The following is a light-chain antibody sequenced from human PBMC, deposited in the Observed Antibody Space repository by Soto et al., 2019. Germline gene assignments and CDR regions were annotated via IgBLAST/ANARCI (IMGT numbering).Light chain of an antibody. CDR1: QSVSSSY. CDR3: QQYGSSPPYT. CDR2: GAS. J-gene: IGKJ2*01. V-gene: IGKV3-20*01. Sequence: EIVLTQSPGTLSLPPGERATLSCRASQSVSSSYLAWYQQKPGQAPRLLIHGASSRATGIPDRFSGSGSGTDFTLTISRLEREDFAVYYCQQYGSSPPYTFGQGTKLEIK.